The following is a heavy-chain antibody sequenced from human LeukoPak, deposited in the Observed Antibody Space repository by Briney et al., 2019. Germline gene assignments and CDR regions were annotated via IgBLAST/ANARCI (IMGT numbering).Heavy chain of an antibody. D-gene: IGHD6-19*01. V-gene: IGHV1-46*01. Sequence: ASVKVSCKASGYTFTNYYMHWVRQAPGQGLEWMGIINPSGGSTGYAQKFQGRFTMTRDTSTTTVYMELSSLRSEDTAVYYCTRAGYSSGWYTAEYFQNWGRGTLVTVSS. CDR3: TRAGYSSGWYTAEYFQN. J-gene: IGHJ1*01. CDR2: INPSGGST. CDR1: GYTFTNYY.